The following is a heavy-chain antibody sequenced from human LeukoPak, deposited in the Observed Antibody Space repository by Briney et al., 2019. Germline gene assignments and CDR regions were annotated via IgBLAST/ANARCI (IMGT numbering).Heavy chain of an antibody. CDR2: IRSKDYGGTT. CDR3: TREWELPGSDFDY. V-gene: IGHV3-49*03. D-gene: IGHD1-26*01. J-gene: IGHJ4*02. CDR1: GFTFGDYT. Sequence: GSLRLSCTASGFTFGDYTMNGFRQAPGKGLGWVGFIRSKDYGGTTEYAASVKDRFSISRNDSECIAYLQMNSLKTEDTAVYYCTREWELPGSDFDYWGQGTLVTVSS.